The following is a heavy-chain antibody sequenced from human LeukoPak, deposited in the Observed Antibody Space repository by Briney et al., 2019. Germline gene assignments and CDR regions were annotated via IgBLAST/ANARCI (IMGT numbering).Heavy chain of an antibody. J-gene: IGHJ4*02. D-gene: IGHD6-13*01. Sequence: PSETLSLTCAVYGGSFSGYYWSWLRQPPGKGLEWIGEINHNGVINDNPSLKSRVTLSVDTSKNQFSLKLTSVTDADTAVYYCARRAGLHSLDNWGQGTLVTVSS. CDR2: INHNGVI. V-gene: IGHV4-34*01. CDR3: ARRAGLHSLDN. CDR1: GGSFSGYY.